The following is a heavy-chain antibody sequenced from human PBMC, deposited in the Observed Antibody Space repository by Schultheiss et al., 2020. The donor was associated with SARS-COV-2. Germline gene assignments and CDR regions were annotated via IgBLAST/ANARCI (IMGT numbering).Heavy chain of an antibody. CDR1: GGSFSGYY. CDR3: ANTGDTSGYYFNY. V-gene: IGHV4-59*10. J-gene: IGHJ4*02. Sequence: SETLSLTCAVYGGSFSGYYWSWIRQPPGKGLEWIGRIYTSGSTNYNPSLKSRVTISVDTSKNQFSLKLSSVTAADTAVYYCANTGDTSGYYFNYWGQGTLVTVSS. CDR2: IYTSGST. D-gene: IGHD3-3*01.